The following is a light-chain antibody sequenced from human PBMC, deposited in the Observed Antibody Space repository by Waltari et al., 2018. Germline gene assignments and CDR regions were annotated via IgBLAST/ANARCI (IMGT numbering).Light chain of an antibody. V-gene: IGLV2-23*02. J-gene: IGLJ2*01. CDR1: SSDVGTYNL. Sequence: QSALTQPASVSGSPGQSITISCTGTSSDVGTYNLVSWFQKFPGKAPKLLIYEVRKRPSGVSNRFSGSKSGNTASLTISGLQAGDEADYYCCSYAGSGTLVFGGGTKLTVL. CDR3: CSYAGSGTLV. CDR2: EVR.